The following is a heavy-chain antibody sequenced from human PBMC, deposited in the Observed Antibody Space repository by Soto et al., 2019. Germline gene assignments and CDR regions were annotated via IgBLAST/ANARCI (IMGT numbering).Heavy chain of an antibody. D-gene: IGHD2-15*01. V-gene: IGHV3-74*01. CDR2: INSDGSST. J-gene: IGHJ4*02. Sequence: EVQLVESGGGLVQPGGSLRLSCAASGFTFSSYWMHWVRQAPGKGMVWVSRINSDGSSTSYADSVKGRFTISRDKAKNTLYLQINSLRAEDTAVYYCVRTSLVVAAATREDYWGQGTLVTVSS. CDR3: VRTSLVVAAATREDY. CDR1: GFTFSSYW.